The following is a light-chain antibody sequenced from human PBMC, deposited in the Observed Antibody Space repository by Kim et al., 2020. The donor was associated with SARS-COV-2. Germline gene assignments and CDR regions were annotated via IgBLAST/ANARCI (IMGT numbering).Light chain of an antibody. V-gene: IGLV6-57*03. CDR3: QSYDSNTRV. CDR1: SGSIASNY. CDR2: EDN. J-gene: IGLJ3*02. Sequence: NCMLTQPHSVSESPGKTVTISCTRSSGSIASNYVQWYQQRPGSAPTSVIYEDNQRASGVPDRFSGSIDSSSNSASLTISGLKTEDEADYYCQSYDSNTRVFGGGTKLTVL.